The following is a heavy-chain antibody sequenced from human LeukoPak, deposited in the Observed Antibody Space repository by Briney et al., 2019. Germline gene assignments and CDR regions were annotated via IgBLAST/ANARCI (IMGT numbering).Heavy chain of an antibody. D-gene: IGHD3-3*01. J-gene: IGHJ3*02. Sequence: SETLSLTCTVSGGSISSYHWSWIRQPAGKGLEWIGRIYTSGSTNYNPSLKSRVTMSVDTSKNQFSLKLSSVTAADTAVYYCARGAYYDFWSGYTYDAFDIWGQGTMVTVSS. CDR2: IYTSGST. CDR1: GGSISSYH. V-gene: IGHV4-4*07. CDR3: ARGAYYDFWSGYTYDAFDI.